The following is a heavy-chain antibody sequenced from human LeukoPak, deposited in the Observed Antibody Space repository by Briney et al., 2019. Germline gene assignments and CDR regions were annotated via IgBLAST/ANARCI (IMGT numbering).Heavy chain of an antibody. D-gene: IGHD6-13*01. J-gene: IGHJ5*02. CDR2: INHSGST. CDR1: GGSFSGYY. CDR3: ARDLAAAGTIDP. V-gene: IGHV4-34*01. Sequence: SETLSLTCAVYGGSFSGYYWSWIRQPPGKGLEWIGEINHSGSTNYNPSLKSRVTVSVDTSKNQFSLKLSSVTAADTAVYCARDLAAAGTIDPWGQGTLVTVSS.